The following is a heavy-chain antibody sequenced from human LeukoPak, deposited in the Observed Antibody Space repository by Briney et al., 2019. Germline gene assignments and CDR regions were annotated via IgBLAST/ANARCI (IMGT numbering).Heavy chain of an antibody. D-gene: IGHD3-3*01. J-gene: IGHJ2*01. CDR1: GGSISSGDYY. Sequence: SETLSLTCTVSGGSISSGDYYWTWIRQHPGKGLEWTGYIYHSGSSYYNPSLWSRATISVYTSTNQFSLNLNSVTAADTALYFCARAILTPSGYVSYFDLWGRGTLVTVSS. CDR3: ARAILTPSGYVSYFDL. V-gene: IGHV4-31*03. CDR2: IYHSGSS.